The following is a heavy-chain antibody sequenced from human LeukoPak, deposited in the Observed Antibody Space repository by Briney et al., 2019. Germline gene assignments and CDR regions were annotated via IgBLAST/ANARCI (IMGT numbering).Heavy chain of an antibody. V-gene: IGHV4-4*07. Sequence: SETLSLTCTVSGGSTSSYYWSWLRQPAGKGLEWIGRIYTSGSTNYNPSLTSRVTMSVDTSKNQFSLKLSSVTAADTAVYYCAREGVAAAGRASDYWGQGTLVTVSS. D-gene: IGHD6-13*01. CDR2: IYTSGST. J-gene: IGHJ4*02. CDR1: GGSTSSYY. CDR3: AREGVAAAGRASDY.